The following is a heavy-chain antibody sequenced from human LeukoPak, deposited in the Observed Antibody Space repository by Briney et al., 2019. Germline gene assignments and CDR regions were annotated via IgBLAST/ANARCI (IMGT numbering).Heavy chain of an antibody. CDR3: AKGVCSSTSCYIIRVRYYHMDV. CDR2: ISGSGGST. V-gene: IGHV3-23*01. J-gene: IGHJ6*03. CDR1: GFTFSSYA. Sequence: GGSLRLSCAASGFTFSSYAMSWVRQAPGKGLEWVSAISGSGGSTYCADSVKGRFTISRDNSKNTLYLQMNSLRAEDTAVYYCAKGVCSSTSCYIIRVRYYHMDVWGKGTTVTVSS. D-gene: IGHD2-2*02.